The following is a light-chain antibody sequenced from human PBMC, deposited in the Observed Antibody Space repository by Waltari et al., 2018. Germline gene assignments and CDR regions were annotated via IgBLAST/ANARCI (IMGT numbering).Light chain of an antibody. CDR2: GAF. CDR3: QQYGSSPLT. CDR1: QSVSNNQ. V-gene: IGKV3-20*01. Sequence: EIVLTQSPGTLFLSPGESATLSCRASQSVSNNQLAWYQKSPGQAPRLVSYGAFARAPAIPDRFSGTGSGTDFTLTISRLEPEDFAMYYCQQYGSSPLTFGQGTRLEIK. J-gene: IGKJ5*01.